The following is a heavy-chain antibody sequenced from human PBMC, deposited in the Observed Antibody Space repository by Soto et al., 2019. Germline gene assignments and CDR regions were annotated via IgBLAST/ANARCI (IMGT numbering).Heavy chain of an antibody. J-gene: IGHJ5*02. V-gene: IGHV4-39*01. D-gene: IGHD3-10*01. CDR2: IYYSGST. CDR1: CGSISSSSYY. Sequence: SETLSVTCTVSCGSISSSSYYWGWIRQPPGKGLEWIGSIYYSGSTYYNPSLKSRVTISVDTSKNQFSLKLSSVTAADTAVYYCARQNGWFGELLYRLNWFDPWGQGTLVTVS. CDR3: ARQNGWFGELLYRLNWFDP.